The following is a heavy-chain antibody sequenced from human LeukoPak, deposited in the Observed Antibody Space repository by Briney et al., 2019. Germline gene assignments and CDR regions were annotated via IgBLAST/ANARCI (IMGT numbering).Heavy chain of an antibody. J-gene: IGHJ4*02. D-gene: IGHD1-1*01. CDR2: INPNSGGT. V-gene: IGHV1-2*02. CDR1: GYTFTGYY. CDR3: AKGRRVDADDHFDY. Sequence: ASVKVSCKASGYTFTGYYMHWVRQAPGQGLEWMGWINPNSGGTNYAQKFQGRVTMTRDTSISTAYMELRTLMSDDTAVYYCAKGRRVDADDHFDYWGQGTLVTVSS.